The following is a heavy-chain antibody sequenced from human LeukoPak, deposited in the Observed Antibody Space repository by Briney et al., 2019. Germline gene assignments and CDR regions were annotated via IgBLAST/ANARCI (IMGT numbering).Heavy chain of an antibody. D-gene: IGHD3-22*01. J-gene: IGHJ4*02. CDR3: ARDTPHYYDSSGYII. V-gene: IGHV3-53*01. CDR2: IYSGGST. Sequence: PGGSLRLSCAASGFTVSSNYMSWVRQAPGKGLEWASVIYSGGSTYYADSVKGRFTISRDNSKNTLYLQMNSLRAEDTAVYYCARDTPHYYDSSGYIIWGQGTLVTVSS. CDR1: GFTVSSNY.